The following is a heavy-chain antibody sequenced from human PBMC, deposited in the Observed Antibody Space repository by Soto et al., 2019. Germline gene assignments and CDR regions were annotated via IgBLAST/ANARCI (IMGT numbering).Heavy chain of an antibody. D-gene: IGHD1-26*01. Sequence: GCLRLSCPACGFTFSNYGMHWVRQAPGKGLEWVAIIWHDGNNKYYADSVRGRFIISRDNSKNRLYLQMNRLRAEDTAVYYCASDIVGASDSYGLDVWGQGTPVTVSS. CDR1: GFTFSNYG. J-gene: IGHJ6*02. CDR2: IWHDGNNK. CDR3: ASDIVGASDSYGLDV. V-gene: IGHV3-33*01.